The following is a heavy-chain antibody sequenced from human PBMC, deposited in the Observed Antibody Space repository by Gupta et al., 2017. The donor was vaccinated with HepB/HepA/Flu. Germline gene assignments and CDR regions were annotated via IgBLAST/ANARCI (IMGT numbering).Heavy chain of an antibody. V-gene: IGHV3-33*01. CDR1: GSTFTSDA. Sequence: QVQLVESGGGVVQPGRSLRLSCAASGSTFTSDAIHWVRQAPGKGLEWVAVIWNDGSKKLYADSVRGRFTISRDNYRNTVYLQVNSLRDDDTAVYFCARTYCTGPSCYGPMDYWGQGTPVTGSS. J-gene: IGHJ4*02. CDR3: ARTYCTGPSCYGPMDY. CDR2: IWNDGSKK. D-gene: IGHD2-15*01.